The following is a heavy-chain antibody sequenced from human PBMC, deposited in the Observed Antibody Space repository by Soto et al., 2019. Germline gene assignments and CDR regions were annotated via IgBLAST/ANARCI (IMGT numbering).Heavy chain of an antibody. V-gene: IGHV4-31*03. Sequence: QVQLQESGPGLVKPSQTLSLTCTVSGDSISSGGYYWSWIRQHPGKSLEWIGYIYYSGRTYYNTSLKSRSTISVDTSKNQFPLELSSVTAADTAGYYCAREVDGSGSYYVDIWGQGTMVTVSS. J-gene: IGHJ3*02. CDR1: GDSISSGGYY. CDR2: IYYSGRT. CDR3: AREVDGSGSYYVDI. D-gene: IGHD3-10*01.